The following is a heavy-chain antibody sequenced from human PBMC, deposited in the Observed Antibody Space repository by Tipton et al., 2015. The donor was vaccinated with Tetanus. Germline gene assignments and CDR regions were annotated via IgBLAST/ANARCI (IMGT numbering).Heavy chain of an antibody. J-gene: IGHJ6*02. D-gene: IGHD3-3*01. CDR2: LIPIFGTP. V-gene: IGHV1-69*06. CDR1: GGTLRGYA. Sequence: QLVQSEAEVKKPGSSVRVSCKASGGTLRGYAITWVRQAPGQGLEWMGGLIPIFGTPKYAQKFQDRVTISADKSTSTVYMEVSSLRSEDTAVYYCARAGPQATFGVKYGMDVWGQGTTVTVSS. CDR3: ARAGPQATFGVKYGMDV.